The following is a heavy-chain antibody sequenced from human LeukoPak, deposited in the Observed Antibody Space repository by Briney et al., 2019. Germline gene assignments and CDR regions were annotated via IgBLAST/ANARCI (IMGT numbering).Heavy chain of an antibody. CDR2: IVVGSGNT. Sequence: SVKVSCKASGYTFTGYYMHWVRQAPGQGLEWIGWIVVGSGNTNYAQKFQERVTITRDMSTSTAYMELSSLRSEDTAVYYCAADQVAYYDSSGYFGYWGQGTLVTVSS. D-gene: IGHD3-22*01. V-gene: IGHV1-58*02. CDR1: GYTFTGYY. CDR3: AADQVAYYDSSGYFGY. J-gene: IGHJ4*02.